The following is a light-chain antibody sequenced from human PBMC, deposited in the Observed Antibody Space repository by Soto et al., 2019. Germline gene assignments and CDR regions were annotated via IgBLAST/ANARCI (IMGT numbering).Light chain of an antibody. Sequence: DIQMTQSPSTLSASVGDRVTITCRASQSISKWLAGYQQKPGKAPKLLIYRASSLESGVPSRFNGSGSGTEFTLTITSLQPDDFATYYCQQYNSWTFGQGTKVEIK. V-gene: IGKV1-5*03. CDR2: RAS. CDR3: QQYNSWT. CDR1: QSISKW. J-gene: IGKJ1*01.